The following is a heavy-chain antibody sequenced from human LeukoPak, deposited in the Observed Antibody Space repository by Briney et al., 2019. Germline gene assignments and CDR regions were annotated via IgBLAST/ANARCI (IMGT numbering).Heavy chain of an antibody. CDR2: IYHSGST. D-gene: IGHD2-2*02. CDR3: ARGNCSSTSCYIAFDI. CDR1: GGSISSGGYY. Sequence: SQTLSLTCTVSGGSISSGGYYWSWIRQPPGKGLEWIGYIYHSGSTYYNPSLKSRATISVDRSKNQFSLKLSSVTAADTAVYYCARGNCSSTSCYIAFDIWGQGTMVTVSS. J-gene: IGHJ3*02. V-gene: IGHV4-30-2*01.